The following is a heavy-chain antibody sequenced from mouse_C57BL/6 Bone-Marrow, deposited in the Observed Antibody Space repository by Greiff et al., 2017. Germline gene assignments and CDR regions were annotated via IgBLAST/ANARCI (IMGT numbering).Heavy chain of an antibody. D-gene: IGHD2-2*01. Sequence: QVQLQQPGAELVKPGASVKLSCKASGYTFTSYWMPWVKQRPGQGLEWIGMIHPNSGSTNYNEKFKSKATLTVDKSSSTAYMQLSSLTSEDSAVYYCARGGTMVTTGYVDDWGQGTTLTVSS. J-gene: IGHJ2*01. V-gene: IGHV1-64*01. CDR1: GYTFTSYW. CDR2: IHPNSGST. CDR3: ARGGTMVTTGYVDD.